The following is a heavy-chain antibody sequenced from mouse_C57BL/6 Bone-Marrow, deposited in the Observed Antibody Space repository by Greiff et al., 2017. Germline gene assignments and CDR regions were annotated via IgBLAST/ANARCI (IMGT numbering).Heavy chain of an antibody. J-gene: IGHJ4*01. CDR1: GYTFTSYW. V-gene: IGHV1-69*01. D-gene: IGHD1-1*01. Sequence: VQLQQPGAELVMPGASVKLSCKASGYTFTSYWMHWVKQRPGQGLEWIGEIDPFDSYTNYNQKFKGKSTLTVDKSSSTAYMQLSSLTAENSAVYYCARTPISTAVGDAMDYWGQGTSGTVSS. CDR2: IDPFDSYT. CDR3: ARTPISTAVGDAMDY.